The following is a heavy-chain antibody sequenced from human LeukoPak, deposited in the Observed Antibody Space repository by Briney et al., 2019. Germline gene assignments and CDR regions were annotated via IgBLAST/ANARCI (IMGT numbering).Heavy chain of an antibody. CDR1: GFTFSSYA. J-gene: IGHJ4*02. Sequence: PGGSLRLSCAASGFTFSSYAMHWVRQAPGKGLEWVAVISYDGSNKYYADSVKGRFTISRDNSKNTLYLQMNSLRAEDTAVYYCARDYGDYGWERDFGYWGQGTLVTVSS. CDR3: ARDYGDYGWERDFGY. V-gene: IGHV3-30*04. CDR2: ISYDGSNK. D-gene: IGHD4-17*01.